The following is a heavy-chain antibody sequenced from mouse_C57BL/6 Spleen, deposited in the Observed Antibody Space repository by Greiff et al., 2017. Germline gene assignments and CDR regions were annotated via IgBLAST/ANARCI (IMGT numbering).Heavy chain of an antibody. V-gene: IGHV1-78*01. CDR1: GYTFTDHT. D-gene: IGHD4-1*01. J-gene: IGHJ2*01. Sequence: QVQLQQSDAELVKPGASVKISCKVSGYTFTDHTISWLKQRAEQGLEWIGYIYPRDGSTKYNEKFKGKATLTADKSSSTAYMPLNILTSEDSAVYFCARSRPRASWDKGVDYWGQGTTLTVAS. CDR2: IYPRDGST. CDR3: ARSRPRASWDKGVDY.